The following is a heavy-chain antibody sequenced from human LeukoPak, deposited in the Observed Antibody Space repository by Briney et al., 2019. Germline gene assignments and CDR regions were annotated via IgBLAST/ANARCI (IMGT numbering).Heavy chain of an antibody. CDR2: IWYDGSNK. CDR1: GFTFSRYG. J-gene: IGHJ4*02. D-gene: IGHD1-26*01. Sequence: GGSLRLSCAASGFTFSRYGMHWVRQAPGKGLEWVAVIWYDGSNKYYADSVKGRFTISRDNSKNTLYLQMNSLRAEDTAVYYCASGTIVGARGADNWGQGTLVTVSS. V-gene: IGHV3-33*01. CDR3: ASGTIVGARGADN.